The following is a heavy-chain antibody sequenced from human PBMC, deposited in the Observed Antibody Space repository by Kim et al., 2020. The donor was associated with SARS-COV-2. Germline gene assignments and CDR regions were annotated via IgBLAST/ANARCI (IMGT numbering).Heavy chain of an antibody. J-gene: IGHJ4*02. V-gene: IGHV3-33*02. D-gene: IGHD2-15*01. Sequence: YADSAKGRFTISRDTSGTTLFLQMNSLRAEDTAVYYCAKGNSGEGDFDYWGQGTLVTVSP. CDR3: AKGNSGEGDFDY.